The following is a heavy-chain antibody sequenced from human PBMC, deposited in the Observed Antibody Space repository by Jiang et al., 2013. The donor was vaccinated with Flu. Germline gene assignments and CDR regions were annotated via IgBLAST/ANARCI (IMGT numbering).Heavy chain of an antibody. J-gene: IGHJ4*02. Sequence: GPGLVKPSQTLSLTCTVSGGSISSGGYYWSWIRQHPGKGLEWIGYIYYSGSTYYNPSLKSRVTISVDTSKNQFSLKLSSVTAADTAVYYCASLGYCSGGSCYHYFDYWGQGTLVTVSS. CDR1: GGSISSGGYY. CDR3: ASLGYCSGGSCYHYFDY. CDR2: IYYSGST. D-gene: IGHD2-15*01. V-gene: IGHV4-31*03.